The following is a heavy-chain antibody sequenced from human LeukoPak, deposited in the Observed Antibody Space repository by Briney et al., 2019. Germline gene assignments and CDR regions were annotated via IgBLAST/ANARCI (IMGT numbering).Heavy chain of an antibody. CDR3: ARLRIAETFDY. CDR1: GFTFSDYY. J-gene: IGHJ4*02. Sequence: PGGSLRLSCAASGFTFSDYYMSWIRQAPGKGLEWVGYIYYSGSTNYNPSLKSRVTISVDTSKNQFSLKLSSVTAADTAVYYCARLRIAETFDYWGQGTLVTVSS. CDR2: IYYSGST. V-gene: IGHV4-59*08. D-gene: IGHD6-13*01.